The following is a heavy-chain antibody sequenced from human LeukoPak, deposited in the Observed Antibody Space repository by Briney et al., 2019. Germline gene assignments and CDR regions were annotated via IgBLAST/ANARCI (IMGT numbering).Heavy chain of an antibody. J-gene: IGHJ6*03. CDR1: GFTVSSYG. CDR2: IRYDGNKH. CDR3: AKDARSVGYYYYYYMDV. Sequence: PGGSLRLSCAASGFTVSSYGMHWVRQAPGKGLEWVAFIRYDGNKHYYADSVKGRFTISREKAENTLNLQMNSLRAEDTAVYYCAKDARSVGYYYYYYMDVWGKGTTVTISS. D-gene: IGHD1-26*01. V-gene: IGHV3-30*02.